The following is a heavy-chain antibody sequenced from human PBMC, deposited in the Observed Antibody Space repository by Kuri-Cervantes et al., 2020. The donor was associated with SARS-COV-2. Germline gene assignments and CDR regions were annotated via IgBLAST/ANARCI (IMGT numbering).Heavy chain of an antibody. CDR3: TTDHYSNYQEVVYYYYGMDV. D-gene: IGHD4-11*01. CDR1: GFTFSNAW. Sequence: GGSLRLSCAASGFTFSNAWMSWVRQAPGKGLEWVGRIKSKTDGGTTDYAAPVKGRFTISRDDSKNTLYLQMNSLKTEDTAVYYCTTDHYSNYQEVVYYYYGMDVWGQGTTVTVSS. J-gene: IGHJ6*02. V-gene: IGHV3-15*01. CDR2: IKSKTDGGTT.